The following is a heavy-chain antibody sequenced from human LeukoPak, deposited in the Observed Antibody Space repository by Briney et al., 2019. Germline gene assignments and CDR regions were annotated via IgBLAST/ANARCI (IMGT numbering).Heavy chain of an antibody. CDR3: ARSTYPRSEWLNSDY. J-gene: IGHJ4*02. D-gene: IGHD6-19*01. CDR1: GYSISSGYY. V-gene: IGHV4-59*01. Sequence: PSETLSLTCTVSGYSISSGYYWGWIRQPPGKGLEWIGYIYYSGSTNYNPSLKSRVTISVDTSKNQFSLKLSSVTAADTAVYYCARSTYPRSEWLNSDYWGQGTLVTVSS. CDR2: IYYSGST.